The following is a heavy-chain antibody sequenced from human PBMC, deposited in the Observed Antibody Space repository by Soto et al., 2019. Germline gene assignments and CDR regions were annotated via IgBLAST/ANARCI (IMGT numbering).Heavy chain of an antibody. J-gene: IGHJ5*02. CDR3: ARDSGGGGYCSGGSCYPGLLFDP. D-gene: IGHD2-15*01. CDR2: INPSGGST. Sequence: ASVKVSCKASGYTLTSYYMHWVRQAPEQGLEWMGIINPSGGSTSYAQKFQGRVTMTRDTSTSTVYMELSSLRSEDTAVYYCARDSGGGGYCSGGSCYPGLLFDPWGQGTLVTVSS. CDR1: GYTLTSYY. V-gene: IGHV1-46*01.